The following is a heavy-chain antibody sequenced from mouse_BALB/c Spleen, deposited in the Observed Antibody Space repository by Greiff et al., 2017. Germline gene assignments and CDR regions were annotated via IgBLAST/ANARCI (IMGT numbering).Heavy chain of an antibody. V-gene: IGHV5-17*02. Sequence: EVKLVESGGGLVQPGGSRKLSCAASGFTFSSFGMHWVRQAPEKGLEWVAYISSGSSTIYYADTVKGRFTISRDNPKNTLFLQMTSLRSEDTAMYYGARSYGSSFYWYFDVWGAGTTVTVSS. CDR3: ARSYGSSFYWYFDV. J-gene: IGHJ1*01. D-gene: IGHD1-1*01. CDR2: ISSGSSTI. CDR1: GFTFSSFG.